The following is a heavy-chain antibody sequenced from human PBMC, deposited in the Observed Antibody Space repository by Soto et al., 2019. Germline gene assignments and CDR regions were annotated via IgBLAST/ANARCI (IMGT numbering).Heavy chain of an antibody. CDR2: MNPNSGNT. J-gene: IGHJ4*02. Sequence: QVQLVQSGAEVKKPGASGKVSCKASGYTFTSYDINWVRQATGQGLEWMGWMNPNSGNTGYAQKFQGRVTMTRNTSMSTAYMALSSLSSADTAVYFCARERSGYFDCWGQGTLVTVS. CDR1: GYTFTSYD. V-gene: IGHV1-8*01. CDR3: ARERSGYFDC. D-gene: IGHD2-15*01.